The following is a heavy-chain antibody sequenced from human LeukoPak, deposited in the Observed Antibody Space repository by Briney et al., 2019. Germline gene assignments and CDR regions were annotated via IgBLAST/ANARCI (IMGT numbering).Heavy chain of an antibody. D-gene: IGHD3-3*01. CDR1: GFAFNNYW. J-gene: IGHJ3*01. CDR2: IRTDGLET. Sequence: GGSLRLSCEASGFAFNNYWMHWVRQAPGKGLVWVPRIRTDGLETSYADSVKGRFTVSRDNAKNTLYLQMNSLRAEDTAVYYCARVMSGYYVVLDVWGQGTMVTVSS. CDR3: ARVMSGYYVVLDV. V-gene: IGHV3-74*01.